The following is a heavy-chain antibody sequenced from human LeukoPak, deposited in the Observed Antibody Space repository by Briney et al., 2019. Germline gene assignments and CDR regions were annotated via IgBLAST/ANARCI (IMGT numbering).Heavy chain of an antibody. V-gene: IGHV3-21*01. CDR3: ARDRTTGSSGYYPIDY. Sequence: GGSLRLSCAASRFTFSSYSMNWVRQAPGKGPGWVSSIGSSSGYIYYADSVKGRFTISRDNAKNSLYLQMNSLRAEDTAVYYCARDRTTGSSGYYPIDYWGQGTLVTVSS. CDR2: IGSSSGYI. CDR1: RFTFSSYS. D-gene: IGHD3-22*01. J-gene: IGHJ4*02.